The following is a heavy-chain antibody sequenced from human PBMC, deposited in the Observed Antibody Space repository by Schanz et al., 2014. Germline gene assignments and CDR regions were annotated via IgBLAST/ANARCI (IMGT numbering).Heavy chain of an antibody. V-gene: IGHV3-64D*06. CDR1: GFTFSTFA. J-gene: IGHJ2*01. CDR2: ISNNGDST. CDR3: GRAGTGMAGWYFEL. D-gene: IGHD5-18*01. Sequence: EVQLVESGGDLVQPGGSLRLSCSASGFTFSTFAMHWVRQAPGKGLEYISAISNNGDSTYYVDSVKGRFTISRDNSKNTLFLQMSSLRVDDMAVYYCGRAGTGMAGWYFELWGRGTLVTVSS.